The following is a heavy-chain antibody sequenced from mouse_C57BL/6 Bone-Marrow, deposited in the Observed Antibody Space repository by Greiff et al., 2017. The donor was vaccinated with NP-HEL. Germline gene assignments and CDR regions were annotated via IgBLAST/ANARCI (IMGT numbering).Heavy chain of an antibody. CDR3: VKGGNYVGCYLDV. Sequence: QVHVKQSGAELVRPGTSVKVSCKASGYAFTNYLIEWVKQRPGQGLEWIGVINPGSGGPNYNDKFKGKATLTADKSSSTAYMQLSSLTSEDSSVYFCVKGGNYVGCYLDVWGQGTTLTVSS. CDR2: INPGSGGP. V-gene: IGHV1-54*01. CDR1: GYAFTNYL. D-gene: IGHD2-1*01. J-gene: IGHJ2*01.